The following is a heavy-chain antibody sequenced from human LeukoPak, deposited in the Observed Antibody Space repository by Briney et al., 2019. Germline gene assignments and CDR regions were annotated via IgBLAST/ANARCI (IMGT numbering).Heavy chain of an antibody. V-gene: IGHV3-48*02. CDR2: ISTGSTSI. D-gene: IGHD3-3*01. Sequence: PGGSLRLSCEASGFTFSSHSMNWVRQAPGKGLEWISYISTGSTSINYADSVKGRFTVSRDENSLYLQMIRLRDDDTAVYYCARNPLPREADDFWGGYYYYYYMDVWGKGNTVTVSS. CDR1: GFTFSSHS. J-gene: IGHJ6*03. CDR3: ARNPLPREADDFWGGYYYYYYMDV.